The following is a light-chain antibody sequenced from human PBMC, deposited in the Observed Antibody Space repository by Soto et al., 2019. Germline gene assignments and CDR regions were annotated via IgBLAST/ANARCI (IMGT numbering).Light chain of an antibody. CDR3: QTWGTGFWV. CDR2: LNSDGSH. Sequence: QSVLTQSPSASASLGASVKLTCTLSSGHSSYAIAWHQQQPEKGPRYLMKLNSDGSHRKGDGIPDRFSGSSSGAERYLAISSLQSEDEADYYCQTWGTGFWVFGGWTKLTVL. CDR1: SGHSSYA. V-gene: IGLV4-69*01. J-gene: IGLJ3*02.